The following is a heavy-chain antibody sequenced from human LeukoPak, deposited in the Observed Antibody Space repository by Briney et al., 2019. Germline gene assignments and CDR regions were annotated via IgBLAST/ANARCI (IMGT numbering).Heavy chain of an antibody. D-gene: IGHD3-3*01. V-gene: IGHV4-4*07. Sequence: PSETLSLTCTVSGGSISSYYWSWIRQPAGKGLGWIGRIYTSGSTNYNPSPKSRVTMSVDTSKNQFSLKLSSVTAADTAVYYCARAILSGYPDSWGQGTLVIVFS. CDR2: IYTSGST. J-gene: IGHJ4*02. CDR1: GGSISSYY. CDR3: ARAILSGYPDS.